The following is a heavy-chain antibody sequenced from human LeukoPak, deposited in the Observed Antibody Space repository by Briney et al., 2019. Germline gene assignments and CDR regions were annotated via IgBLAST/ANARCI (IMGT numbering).Heavy chain of an antibody. CDR1: GFTFSHYY. Sequence: GGSLRLSCAASGFTFSHYYMTWVRQAPGKGLEWVSNISGSGVSGGNTYYADSVKGRFTISRDNSKNTLYLQMNSLRTEDTAVYYCAKSGNNRFDYWGQGTLVTVSS. J-gene: IGHJ4*02. V-gene: IGHV3-23*01. CDR2: ISGSGVSGGNT. D-gene: IGHD4-23*01. CDR3: AKSGNNRFDY.